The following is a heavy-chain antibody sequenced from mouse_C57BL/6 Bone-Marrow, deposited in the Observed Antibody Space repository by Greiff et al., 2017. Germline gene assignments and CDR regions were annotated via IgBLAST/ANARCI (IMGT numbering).Heavy chain of an antibody. CDR2: IDPSDSYT. CDR3: AGSFAY. Sequence: VQLQQSGAELVMPGASVKLSCKASGYTFTSYWMHWVKQRPGQGLEWIGEIDPSDSYTNYNQKFKGKSTLTVDKSSSTAYMQLSSLTSEDSAVYYCAGSFAYWGQGTLVTVSA. J-gene: IGHJ3*01. CDR1: GYTFTSYW. V-gene: IGHV1-69*01.